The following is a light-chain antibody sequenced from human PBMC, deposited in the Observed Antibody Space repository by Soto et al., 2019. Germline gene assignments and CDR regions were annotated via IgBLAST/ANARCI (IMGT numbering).Light chain of an antibody. J-gene: IGLJ3*02. CDR1: SSDVGSYNL. V-gene: IGLV2-23*01. CDR3: CSYAGSTTWV. CDR2: EGS. Sequence: QSVLTQPASVSGSPGQSSTISCTGTSSDVGSYNLVSWYQHHPGKAPKLMIYEGSERPSGVSNRFSGSKSGNTASLTISGLQSEDEADYYCCSYAGSTTWVFGGGTKLTVL.